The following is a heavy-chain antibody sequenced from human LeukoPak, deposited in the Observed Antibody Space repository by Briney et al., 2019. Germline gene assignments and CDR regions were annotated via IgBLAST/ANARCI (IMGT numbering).Heavy chain of an antibody. Sequence: GGSPRLSCAASGFTFSSYAMHWVRQAPGKGLEYVSAISSNGGSTYYANSVKGRFTISRDNSNNTLYLQMGSLRAEAVAEYYCARSLYDCWSCYPPLDPWGQGTLVTVSS. CDR2: ISSNGGST. CDR3: ARSLYDCWSCYPPLDP. CDR1: GFTFSSYA. D-gene: IGHD3-3*01. J-gene: IGHJ5*02. V-gene: IGHV3-64*01.